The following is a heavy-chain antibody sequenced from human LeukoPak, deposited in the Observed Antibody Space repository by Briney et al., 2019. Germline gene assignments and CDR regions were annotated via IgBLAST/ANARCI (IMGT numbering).Heavy chain of an antibody. CDR3: ARGTTVTTPDY. V-gene: IGHV4-59*08. D-gene: IGHD4-17*01. CDR1: GGSISSYY. CDR2: IYYSGST. Sequence: PSETLSLTCTVSGGSISSYYWSWIRQPPGKGLEWIGYIYYSGSTNYNPSLKSRVTISIDTSKNQFSLKLSSATAADTAVYYCARGTTVTTPDYWGQGTLVTVSS. J-gene: IGHJ4*02.